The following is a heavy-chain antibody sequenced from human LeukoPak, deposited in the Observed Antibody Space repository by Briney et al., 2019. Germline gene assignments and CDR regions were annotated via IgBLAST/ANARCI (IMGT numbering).Heavy chain of an antibody. Sequence: SETLSLTCAVYGESFSGYYWSWIRQPPGKGLEWIGEINHSGSTNYNPSLKSRVTISVDTSKNQFSLKLSSVTAADTAVYYCARGGIVVVAAPIDYWGQGTLVTVSS. CDR2: INHSGST. D-gene: IGHD2-15*01. CDR3: ARGGIVVVAAPIDY. J-gene: IGHJ4*02. CDR1: GESFSGYY. V-gene: IGHV4-34*01.